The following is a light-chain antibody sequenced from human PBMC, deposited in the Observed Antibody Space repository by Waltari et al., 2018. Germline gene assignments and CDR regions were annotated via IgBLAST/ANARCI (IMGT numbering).Light chain of an antibody. J-gene: IGKJ1*01. CDR3: QHYLRLPVT. V-gene: IGKV3-20*01. Sequence: EIVLTQYPGTLSLSPGESATLSCRTSQRVTRALAWYQQNPGQAPRLLIYGASNRATGIPDRFSGSGSGTDFSLTISSLEPEDFAVYYCQHYLRLPVTFGQGTKVEVK. CDR2: GAS. CDR1: QRVTRA.